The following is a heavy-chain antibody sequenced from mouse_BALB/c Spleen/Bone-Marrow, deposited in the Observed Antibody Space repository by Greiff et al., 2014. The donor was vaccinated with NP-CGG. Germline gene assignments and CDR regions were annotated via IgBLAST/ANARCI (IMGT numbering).Heavy chain of an antibody. CDR2: ANPNSGGT. V-gene: IGHV1-18*01. J-gene: IGHJ2*01. Sequence: VQLQQPGPELVKPGASVKISCKTSGYTFTDYTLHWVKQSHGKSLEWIGGANPNSGGTSYNQRFKGKATLNLDKSSTTAYMELRSLTSDDSAVYYCARARHYDFWGQGTTLTVSS. CDR3: ARARHYDF. CDR1: GYTFTDYT.